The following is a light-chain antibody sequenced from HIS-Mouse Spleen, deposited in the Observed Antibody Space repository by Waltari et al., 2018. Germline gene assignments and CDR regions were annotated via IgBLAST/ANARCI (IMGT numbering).Light chain of an antibody. Sequence: QSALTPPAPVSGSPGQSIPIPCTGTSSHVGGFNYVPGYPQHPGKAPKLMIYDVSNRPSGVSNRFSGSKSGNTASLTISGRQAEDEADYYCSSYTSSSTLVFGGGTKLTVL. J-gene: IGLJ2*01. V-gene: IGLV2-14*03. CDR1: SSHVGGFNY. CDR2: DVS. CDR3: SSYTSSSTLV.